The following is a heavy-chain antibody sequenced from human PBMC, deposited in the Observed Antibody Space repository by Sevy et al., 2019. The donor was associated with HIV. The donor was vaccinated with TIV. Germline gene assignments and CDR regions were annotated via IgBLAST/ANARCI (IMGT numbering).Heavy chain of an antibody. CDR3: AKVPGITAAGVFDY. J-gene: IGHJ4*02. D-gene: IGHD6-13*01. CDR1: ELTFSSYA. Sequence: GGSLRLSCVASELTFSSYAMSWVRQAPGKGLEWVSAISGSGGSTYYADSVKGRFTISRDNSKNTLYLQMNSLRAEDTAVYYCAKVPGITAAGVFDYWGQGTLVTVSS. CDR2: ISGSGGST. V-gene: IGHV3-23*01.